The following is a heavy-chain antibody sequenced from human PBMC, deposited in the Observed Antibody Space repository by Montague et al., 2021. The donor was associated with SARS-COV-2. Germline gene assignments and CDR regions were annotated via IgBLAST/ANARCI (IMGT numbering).Heavy chain of an antibody. J-gene: IGHJ4*02. CDR2: IYYSWST. Sequence: TLSLTRTVSGGSISSGGYYWSWIRQHPGKGLEWIGYIYYSWSTYYNPSLKSRVTISVDTSKNQFSLNLSSVTAADTAVYYCARDEGSRGHDYWGQGTLVTVSS. V-gene: IGHV4-31*03. CDR3: ARDEGSRGHDY. D-gene: IGHD2-2*01. CDR1: GGSISSGGYY.